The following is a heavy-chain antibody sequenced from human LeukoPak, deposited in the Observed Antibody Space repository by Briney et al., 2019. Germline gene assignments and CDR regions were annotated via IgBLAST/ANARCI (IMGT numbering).Heavy chain of an antibody. CDR2: QYYGSHT. D-gene: IGHD3-16*01. CDR3: ARHWGHNYYYGLGV. Sequence: RPSETLSLTCSVSSGSIRDKCYWGWIRQPPGKGLEWIASQYYGSHTYYTPSLESRVTISLDASRNQFSLQLRSVTAADTAVYYCARHWGHNYYYGLGVWGQGTSVIVAS. CDR1: SGSIRDKCY. J-gene: IGHJ6*02. V-gene: IGHV4-39*01.